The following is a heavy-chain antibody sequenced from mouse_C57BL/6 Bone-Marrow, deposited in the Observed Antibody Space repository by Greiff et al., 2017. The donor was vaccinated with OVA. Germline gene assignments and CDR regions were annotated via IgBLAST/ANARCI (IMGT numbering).Heavy chain of an antibody. CDR3: AMSMVTTTVLAY. V-gene: IGHV5-17*01. CDR2: ISSGSSTI. J-gene: IGHJ3*01. D-gene: IGHD2-2*01. CDR1: GFTFSDYG. Sequence: EVKLMESGGGLVKPGGSLKLSCAASGFTFSDYGMHWVRQAPEKGLEWVAYISSGSSTIYYADTVKGRFTISRDNAKNTLCLQMTSLRSEDPAMYDCAMSMVTTTVLAYWGQGTLVPVPA.